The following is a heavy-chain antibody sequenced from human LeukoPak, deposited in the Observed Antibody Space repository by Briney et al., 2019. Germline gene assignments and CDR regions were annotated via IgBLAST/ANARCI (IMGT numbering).Heavy chain of an antibody. V-gene: IGHV3-21*01. CDR3: ARVGGYCSSISNCYGDY. Sequence: PGGSLRLSCAASGFTFSIYSMNWVRQAPGKGLKWVSCISSGGTNIYYADSVRGRFTISRDNAKNSLYLQMNSLRAEDTAVYYCARVGGYCSSISNCYGDYWGEGTLVTVSS. J-gene: IGHJ4*02. CDR2: ISSGGTNI. D-gene: IGHD2-2*03. CDR1: GFTFSIYS.